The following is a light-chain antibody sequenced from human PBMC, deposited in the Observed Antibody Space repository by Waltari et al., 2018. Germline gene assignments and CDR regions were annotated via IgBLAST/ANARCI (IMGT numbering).Light chain of an antibody. CDR1: KLGDKY. CDR3: QTWDSNTVV. Sequence: SYDLTQPPSVSASPGQTASIACFGDKLGDKYVSWNQQKPGQSPVLVNYKDTKRPSLIPERFSAANAGNTATLTGSGTQAVDEASYYCQTWDSNTVVFGGGTTLTVL. J-gene: IGLJ2*01. CDR2: KDT. V-gene: IGLV3-1*01.